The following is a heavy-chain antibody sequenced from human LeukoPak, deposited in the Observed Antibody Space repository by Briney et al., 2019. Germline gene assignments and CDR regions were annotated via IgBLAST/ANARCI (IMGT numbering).Heavy chain of an antibody. D-gene: IGHD2-15*01. CDR3: ARTPHIVVVVAATPYYYGMDV. CDR2: INHSGST. J-gene: IGHJ6*04. Sequence: SETLSLTCAVYGGSFSGYYWSWIRQPPGKGLEWIGEINHSGSTNYNPSLKSRVTISVDTSKNQFSLKLSSVTAADTAVCYCARTPHIVVVVAATPYYYGMDVWGKGTTVTVSS. CDR1: GGSFSGYY. V-gene: IGHV4-34*01.